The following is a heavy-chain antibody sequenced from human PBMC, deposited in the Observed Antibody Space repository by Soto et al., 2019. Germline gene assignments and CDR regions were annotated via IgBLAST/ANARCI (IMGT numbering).Heavy chain of an antibody. Sequence: GGSLRLSCAASGFTFSSHSMNWVRQAPGKGLEWVASISSSSTYIYYADSVKGRFSISRDNAKNSVYLQINSLRAEDTAVYYCARLSVVDSAPRSFDYWGQGTLVTVSS. J-gene: IGHJ4*02. V-gene: IGHV3-21*01. CDR1: GFTFSSHS. D-gene: IGHD2-2*01. CDR3: ARLSVVDSAPRSFDY. CDR2: ISSSSTYI.